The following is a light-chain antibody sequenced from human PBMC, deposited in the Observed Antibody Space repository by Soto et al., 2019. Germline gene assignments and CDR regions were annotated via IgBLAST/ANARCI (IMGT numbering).Light chain of an antibody. CDR3: CLYIGATTYV. V-gene: IGLV2-23*01. J-gene: IGLJ1*01. Sequence: QPAPAQPASVAGTPGQSITISCTGTSGFIGSFSLVSWYQQHVGKAPKVMISEGHRRPSGVPDRFSGSTCVNSASLTISGPQADDEADYYYCLYIGATTYVFGTGTKVTAL. CDR2: EGH. CDR1: SGFIGSFSL.